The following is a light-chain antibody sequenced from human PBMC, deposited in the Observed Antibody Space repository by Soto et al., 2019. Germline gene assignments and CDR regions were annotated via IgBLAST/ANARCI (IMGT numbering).Light chain of an antibody. J-gene: IGLJ3*02. CDR1: SGSVSTSYY. V-gene: IGLV8-61*01. CDR2: STN. Sequence: QTVVTQEPSFSVSPGGIVTLTCGLSSGSVSTSYYPSWYQQTPGQAPRTLIYSTNTRSSGVPDRFSGSILGNKAALTITGAQADDESDYYCVLYMGSGSWVFGGGTKLT. CDR3: VLYMGSGSWV.